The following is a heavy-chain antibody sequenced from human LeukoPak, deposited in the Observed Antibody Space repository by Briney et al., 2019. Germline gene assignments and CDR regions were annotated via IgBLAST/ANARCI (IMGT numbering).Heavy chain of an antibody. Sequence: PGGSLRLSCAASGFTFSSCSMNWVRQAPGKGLEWISYMSSSGSAICYADSVKGRFTISRDNAKNSVYLQMNSLRADDTAVYYCARVLEEGSGWPNWFDPWGQGTLVTVSS. CDR2: MSSSGSAI. J-gene: IGHJ5*02. CDR1: GFTFSSCS. V-gene: IGHV3-48*04. D-gene: IGHD6-19*01. CDR3: ARVLEEGSGWPNWFDP.